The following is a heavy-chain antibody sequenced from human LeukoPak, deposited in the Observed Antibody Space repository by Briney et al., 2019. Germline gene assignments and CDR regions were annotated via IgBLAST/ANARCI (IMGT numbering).Heavy chain of an antibody. J-gene: IGHJ4*02. V-gene: IGHV4-38-2*02. CDR1: GYSISSDYY. CDR2: IYYSGST. D-gene: IGHD3-10*01. Sequence: SETLSLTCTVSGYSISSDYYWGWIRQPPGRGLEWIGSIYYSGSTYYNPSLKSRVTISVDTSKNQFSLKLSSVTAADTAVYYCARVSTTYYYGSGSYSHFDYWGQGTLVTVSS. CDR3: ARVSTTYYYGSGSYSHFDY.